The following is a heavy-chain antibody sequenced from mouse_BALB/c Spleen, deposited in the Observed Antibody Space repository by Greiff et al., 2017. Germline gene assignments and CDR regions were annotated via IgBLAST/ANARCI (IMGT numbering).Heavy chain of an antibody. J-gene: IGHJ3*01. D-gene: IGHD2-1*01. CDR1: GFTFSSYY. CDR2: INSNGGST. V-gene: IGHV5-6-2*01. Sequence: EVQLVESGGGLVKLGGSLKLSCAASGFTFSSYYMSWVRQTPEKRLELVAAINSNGGSTYYPDTVKGRFTISRDNAKNTLYLQMSSLKSEDTALYYCARHYGNYFAYWGQGTLVTVSA. CDR3: ARHYGNYFAY.